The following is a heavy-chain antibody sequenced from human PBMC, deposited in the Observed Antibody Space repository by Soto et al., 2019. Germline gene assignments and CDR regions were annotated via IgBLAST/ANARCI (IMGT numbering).Heavy chain of an antibody. D-gene: IGHD4-17*01. CDR1: GFTFSSYS. V-gene: IGHV3-21*01. CDR2: ISSSSSYI. Sequence: EVQLVESGGGLVKPGGSLRLSCAASGFTFSSYSMNWVRQAPGKGLEWVSSISSSSSYIYYAYSVKGRFTISRDNAKNSLYQQMNSLRAEDTAVYYCARDPHGGGGYWGQGTLVTVAS. CDR3: ARDPHGGGGY. J-gene: IGHJ4*02.